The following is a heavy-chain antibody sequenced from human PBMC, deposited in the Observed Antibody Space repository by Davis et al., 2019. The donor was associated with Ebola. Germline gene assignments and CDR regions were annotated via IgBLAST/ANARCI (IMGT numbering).Heavy chain of an antibody. J-gene: IGHJ6*02. CDR3: ARREGYCSSTSCQKRYYYGMDV. CDR1: GGSISSSSYY. Sequence: SETLSLTCTVSGGSISSSSYYWGWIRQPPGKGLEWIGSIYYSGSTYYNPSLKSRVTISVDTSKNQFSLKLSSVTAADTAVYYCARREGYCSSTSCQKRYYYGMDVWGQGITVTVSS. D-gene: IGHD2-2*01. V-gene: IGHV4-39*01. CDR2: IYYSGST.